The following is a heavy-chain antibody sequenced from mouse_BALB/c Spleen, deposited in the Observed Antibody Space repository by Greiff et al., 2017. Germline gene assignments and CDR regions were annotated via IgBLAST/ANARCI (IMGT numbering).Heavy chain of an antibody. D-gene: IGHD1-1*01. V-gene: IGHV3-6*02. CDR2: ISYDGSN. CDR1: GYSITSGYY. J-gene: IGHJ4*01. CDR3: ASLTGY. Sequence: EVQLQQSGPGLVKPSQSLSLTCSVTGYSITSGYYWNWIRQFPGNKLEWMGYISYDGSNNYNPSLKNRISITRDTSKNQFFLKLNSVTTEDTATYYCASLTGYWGQGTSVTVSS.